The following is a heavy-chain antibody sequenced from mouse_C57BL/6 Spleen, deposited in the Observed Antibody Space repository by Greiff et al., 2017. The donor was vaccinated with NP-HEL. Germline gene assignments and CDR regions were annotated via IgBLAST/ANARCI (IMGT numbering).Heavy chain of an antibody. CDR2: IYPGDGDT. CDR1: GYAFSSSW. CDR3: ARSGGSAMDY. J-gene: IGHJ4*01. V-gene: IGHV1-82*01. D-gene: IGHD1-1*02. Sequence: QVQLKESGPELVKPGASVKISCKASGYAFSSSWMNWVKQRPGKGLEWIGRIYPGDGDTNYNGKFKGKATLTADKSSSTAYMQLSSLTSEDSAVYFCARSGGSAMDYWGQGTSVTVSS.